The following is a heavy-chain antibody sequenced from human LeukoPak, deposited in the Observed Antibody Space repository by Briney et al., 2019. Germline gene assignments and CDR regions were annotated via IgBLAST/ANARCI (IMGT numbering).Heavy chain of an antibody. V-gene: IGHV3-9*01. J-gene: IGHJ4*02. CDR3: AKDMASSGPLDY. CDR2: ISWNSGSI. D-gene: IGHD3-22*01. Sequence: GGSLRLSCAASRFTFDDYAMHWVRQAPGKGLEWVSGISWNSGSIGYADSVKGRFTISRDNAKNSLYLQMNSLRAEDTALYYCAKDMASSGPLDYWGQGTLVTVSS. CDR1: RFTFDDYA.